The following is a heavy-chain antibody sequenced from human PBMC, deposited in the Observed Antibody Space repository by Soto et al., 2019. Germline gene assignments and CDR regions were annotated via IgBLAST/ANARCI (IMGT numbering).Heavy chain of an antibody. Sequence: GSLRLSCAASGFSFSRYGIHWVRQAPGEGLEWVAVISYDESTTFYADSVKGRFTISRDNSKNTLFLQMNSLRPEDTAVYYCSKAMIGRYDSDAFDVWGQGTMVTVSS. CDR3: SKAMIGRYDSDAFDV. CDR1: GFSFSRYG. CDR2: ISYDESTT. V-gene: IGHV3-30*18. J-gene: IGHJ3*01. D-gene: IGHD3-22*01.